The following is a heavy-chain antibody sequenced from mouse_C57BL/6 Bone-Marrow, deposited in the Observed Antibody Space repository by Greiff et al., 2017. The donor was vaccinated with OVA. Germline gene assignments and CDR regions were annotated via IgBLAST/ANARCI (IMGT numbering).Heavy chain of an antibody. CDR2: ISDGGSYT. V-gene: IGHV5-4*03. CDR3: ARAHYYGSSYRWYFDV. J-gene: IGHJ1*03. CDR1: GFTFSSYA. D-gene: IGHD1-1*01. Sequence: VKLVESGGGLVKPGGSLKLSCAASGFTFSSYAMSWVRQTPDKRLEWVATISDGGSYTYYPDNVKGRFTISRDNAKNNLYLQMRHLKSEDTAMYYCARAHYYGSSYRWYFDVWGTGTTVTVSS.